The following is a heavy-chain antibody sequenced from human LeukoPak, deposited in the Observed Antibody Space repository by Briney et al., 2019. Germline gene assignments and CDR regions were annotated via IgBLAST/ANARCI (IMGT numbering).Heavy chain of an antibody. CDR1: GGSLSSGSYY. CDR2: IYTSGST. V-gene: IGHV4-61*02. CDR3: AREYGTNFDWYFDL. J-gene: IGHJ2*01. D-gene: IGHD4/OR15-4a*01. Sequence: PSETLSLTCTVSGGSLSSGSYYWSWIRQPAGKGLEWIGRIYTSGSTNYNPSLKSRVTISVDTSKNQFSLKLSSVTAADTAVYYCAREYGTNFDWYFDLWGRGTLVTVSS.